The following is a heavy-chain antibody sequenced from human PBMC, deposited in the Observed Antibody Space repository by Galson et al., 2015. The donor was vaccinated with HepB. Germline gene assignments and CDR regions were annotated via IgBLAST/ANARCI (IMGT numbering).Heavy chain of an antibody. D-gene: IGHD3-10*01. CDR1: GFTFGDYA. V-gene: IGHV3-49*03. CDR3: TRDGPVLLWFGESSSFDY. J-gene: IGHJ4*02. Sequence: SLRLSCAASGFTFGDYAMNWFRQAPGKGLEWVGFIRSKAYGETTEYAASVKGRFTISRDDSKRIAYLQMNSLKTEDTAVYYCTRDGPVLLWFGESSSFDYWGQGTLVTASS. CDR2: IRSKAYGETT.